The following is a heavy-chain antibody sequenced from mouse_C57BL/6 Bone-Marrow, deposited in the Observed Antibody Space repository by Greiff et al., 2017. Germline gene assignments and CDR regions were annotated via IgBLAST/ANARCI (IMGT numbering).Heavy chain of an antibody. CDR3: SRYYGSSYWYFDV. Sequence: QVQLQESGAELVKPGASVKLSCKASGYTFTSYDINWVKQRPGKGLEWIGWTYTRGGSTKYTEKVKGKATLTVDTTSSTAYMELHSLPSEESAVYFCSRYYGSSYWYFDVWGTGTTVTVSS. CDR1: GYTFTSYD. CDR2: TYTRGGST. J-gene: IGHJ1*03. V-gene: IGHV1-85*01. D-gene: IGHD1-1*01.